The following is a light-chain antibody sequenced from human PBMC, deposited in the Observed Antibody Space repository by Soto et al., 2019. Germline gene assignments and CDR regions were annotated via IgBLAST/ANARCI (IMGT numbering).Light chain of an antibody. V-gene: IGKV1-27*01. CDR3: QKYNRAPIT. CDR1: QGITNY. Sequence: DIQMTQSPSSLSASVGDRVNITCRASQGITNYLAWYQQKPGKVPKLLIYAASTLQSGVPSRFSGSGSVTDFTLTISSLQPEDVTTYYCQKYNRAPITFGGGTKVEIK. J-gene: IGKJ4*01. CDR2: AAS.